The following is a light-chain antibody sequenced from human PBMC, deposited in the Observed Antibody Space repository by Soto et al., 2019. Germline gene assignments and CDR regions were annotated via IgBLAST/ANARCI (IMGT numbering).Light chain of an antibody. V-gene: IGLV1-40*01. CDR3: QSYDSSLSVCV. CDR2: GNS. Sequence: QSVLTQPPSVSGAPGQRVTISCTGSSSNIGAGYDVHWYQQLPGTAPKLLIYGNSNRPSGVPDRFSGSKSGTSASLAITGLQAEDEAGYYCQSYDSSLSVCVFGGGTKLTVL. CDR1: SSNIGAGYD. J-gene: IGLJ3*02.